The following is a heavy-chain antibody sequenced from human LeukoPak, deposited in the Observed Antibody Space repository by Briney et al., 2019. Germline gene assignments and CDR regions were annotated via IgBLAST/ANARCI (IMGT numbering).Heavy chain of an antibody. CDR3: AREGRYNSGWYFGGPYFDY. J-gene: IGHJ4*02. V-gene: IGHV4-31*03. Sequence: SETLSLTCTVSGGSISSGGYYWSWIRQHPGKGLEWIGYIYYSGSTYYNPSLKSRVTISVDTSKNQFSLKLSSVTAADTAVYYCAREGRYNSGWYFGGPYFDYWGQGTLVTVSS. D-gene: IGHD6-19*01. CDR1: GGSISSGGYY. CDR2: IYYSGST.